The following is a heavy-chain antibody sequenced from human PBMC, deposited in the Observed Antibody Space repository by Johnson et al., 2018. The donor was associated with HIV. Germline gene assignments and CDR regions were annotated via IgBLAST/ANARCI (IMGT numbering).Heavy chain of an antibody. Sequence: VQLVESGGGLVQPGGSLRLSCAASGFTFSSYAMSWVRQAPGKGLEWVSAISGSGGSTYYADSVKGRFTISRDNSKNTLYMQMNSLRAEDTAVYYWASDRGIAARPFRYAFDIWGQGTMVTVSS. CDR2: ISGSGGST. CDR1: GFTFSSYA. J-gene: IGHJ3*02. CDR3: ASDRGIAARPFRYAFDI. V-gene: IGHV3-23*04. D-gene: IGHD6-6*01.